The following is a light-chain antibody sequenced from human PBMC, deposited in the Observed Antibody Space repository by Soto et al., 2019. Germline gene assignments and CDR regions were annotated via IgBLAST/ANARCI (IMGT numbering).Light chain of an antibody. J-gene: IGKJ2*01. Sequence: DIRMIQSPSTLSASVGDRVTITCRASQTIRSWLAWYHQKPGKAPNLLVYAASTLKSGVPSRFSGNGSETEFTLTISSLQPDDFATYYCQQYNSYYRTFGQGTKLEIK. CDR2: AAS. CDR1: QTIRSW. CDR3: QQYNSYYRT. V-gene: IGKV1-5*01.